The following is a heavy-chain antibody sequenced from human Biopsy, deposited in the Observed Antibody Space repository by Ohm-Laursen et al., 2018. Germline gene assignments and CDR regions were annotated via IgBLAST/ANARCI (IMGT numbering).Heavy chain of an antibody. CDR1: GFTFEDYA. Sequence: SLRLSCAASGFTFEDYAMHWVRQAPGKGLERVSSINRNNGNVGYADSVKGRFTISRDNAKNSLYLQMNNLRTEDTALYYCAKDNLPPARGPLNYYFYGMDVWGQGTTVTVS. CDR3: AKDNLPPARGPLNYYFYGMDV. D-gene: IGHD3-16*02. CDR2: INRNNGNV. V-gene: IGHV3-9*01. J-gene: IGHJ6*02.